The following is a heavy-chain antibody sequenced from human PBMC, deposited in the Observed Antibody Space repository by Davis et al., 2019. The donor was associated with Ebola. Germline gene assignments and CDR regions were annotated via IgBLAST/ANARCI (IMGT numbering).Heavy chain of an antibody. J-gene: IGHJ2*01. CDR1: GFIVSDKY. CDR3: ARGYYDSTGNRYFDF. CDR2: LYRDGRT. D-gene: IGHD3-22*01. Sequence: GESLKISCAASGFIVSDKYMSWVRQAPGKGPEWVSVLYRDGRTYYADSVKGRFTISRHNSKNTLYLQINSLRAEDTAVYYCARGYYDSTGNRYFDFWGRGTLVTVSS. V-gene: IGHV3-53*04.